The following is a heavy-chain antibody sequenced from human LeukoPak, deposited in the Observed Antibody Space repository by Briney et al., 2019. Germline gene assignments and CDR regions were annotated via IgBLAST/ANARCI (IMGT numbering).Heavy chain of an antibody. J-gene: IGHJ2*01. CDR1: GDSICGYY. V-gene: IGHV4-59*08. CDR2: IYHTGNT. Sequence: SSETLSLTCTVSGDSICGYYWNWLRQFPGKGLEWIGYIYHTGNTNYNPSLKSRVSISVDTSKNQFSLKLNSVTAADTAVYYCARQPNEPAIAVPKRGPGNWYFDLWGRGTLITVSS. D-gene: IGHD6-19*01. CDR3: ARQPNEPAIAVPKRGPGNWYFDL.